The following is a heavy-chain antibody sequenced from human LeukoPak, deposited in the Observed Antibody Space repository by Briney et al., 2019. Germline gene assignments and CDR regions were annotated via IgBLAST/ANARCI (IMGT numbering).Heavy chain of an antibody. CDR1: DDSISDYY. J-gene: IGHJ4*02. CDR2: FHNSGTS. D-gene: IGHD3-16*01. Sequence: SETLSLTCTVSDDSISDYYRGWIRQPPGKGLEWIGYFHNSGTSTYNPSLERRVTISADTSKSQFSLKLNSLTTADTAVYYCTRGAGWLIDYWGQGILVTVSS. CDR3: TRGAGWLIDY. V-gene: IGHV4-59*01.